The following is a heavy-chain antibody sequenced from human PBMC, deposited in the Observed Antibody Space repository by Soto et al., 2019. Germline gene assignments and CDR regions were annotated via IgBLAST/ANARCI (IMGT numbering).Heavy chain of an antibody. J-gene: IGHJ5*02. CDR1: GFTFSVYA. CDR3: VKNSGWFNT. CDR2: ISESGGSA. V-gene: IGHV3-23*01. D-gene: IGHD3-10*01. Sequence: PGGSLRLSCAASGFTFSVYAMSWVRQVPGKGLEWVSTISESGGSAYYADSVKGRFTISRDNSKNTVYLQMNSLRGDDTALYYCVKNSGWFNTWGQGALVTVPS.